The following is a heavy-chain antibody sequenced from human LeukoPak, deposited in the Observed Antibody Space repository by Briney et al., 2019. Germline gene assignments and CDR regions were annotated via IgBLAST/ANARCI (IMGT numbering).Heavy chain of an antibody. V-gene: IGHV5-10-1*01. D-gene: IGHD2-15*01. J-gene: IGHJ5*02. CDR3: ARQDCSGGSCFRNYWFDP. CDR1: GYSFTSYW. Sequence: PGESLRISCKGSGYSFTSYWISWVRQMPGKGLEWMGRIDPSDSYTNYSPSFQGHVTISADKSISTAYLQWSSLKASDTAMYYCARQDCSGGSCFRNYWFDPWGQGTLVTVSS. CDR2: IDPSDSYT.